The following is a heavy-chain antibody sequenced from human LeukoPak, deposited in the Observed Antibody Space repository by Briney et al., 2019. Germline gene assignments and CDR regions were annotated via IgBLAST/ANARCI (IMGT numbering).Heavy chain of an antibody. V-gene: IGHV1-2*06. J-gene: IGHJ4*02. CDR1: GYTFTDYY. D-gene: IGHD2-8*01. CDR3: ARRVQTTGVFDY. CDR2: INPKTGGT. Sequence: ASIKVSCKASGYTFTDYYMHWVRQAPGQGLQWMGRINPKTGGTNYAQKFQGRVTMTGDTSISTAYMELSRLGSDDTAVYYCARRVQTTGVFDYWGQGNLVTVSS.